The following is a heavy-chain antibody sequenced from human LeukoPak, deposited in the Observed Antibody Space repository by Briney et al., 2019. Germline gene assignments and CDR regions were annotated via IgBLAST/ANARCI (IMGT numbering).Heavy chain of an antibody. V-gene: IGHV3-23*01. J-gene: IGHJ4*02. Sequence: PGGSLRLSCAASGFTFSSYAMSWVRQAPGKGLEWVSAISGSGGSTYYADSVKGRFTISRDNSKNTLYLQMNSLRAGDTAVYYCAKNPPRRTGYLFMFDYWSQRTLVTVSS. D-gene: IGHD3/OR15-3a*01. CDR3: AKNPPRRTGYLFMFDY. CDR1: GFTFSSYA. CDR2: ISGSGGST.